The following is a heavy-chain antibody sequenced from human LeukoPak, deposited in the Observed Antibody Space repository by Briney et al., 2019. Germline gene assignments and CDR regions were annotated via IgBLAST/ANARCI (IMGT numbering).Heavy chain of an antibody. CDR1: GGSISSSSYY. D-gene: IGHD7-27*01. Sequence: SETLSLTCTVSGGSISSSSYYWGWIRQPPGKGLEWIGAIYYSGSTYYNPSLKSRVTISVDTSKKQFSLKLSSVTAADTAVYYCARTGADYYYYYMDVWGKGTTVTVSS. J-gene: IGHJ6*03. CDR2: IYYSGST. CDR3: ARTGADYYYYYMDV. V-gene: IGHV4-39*01.